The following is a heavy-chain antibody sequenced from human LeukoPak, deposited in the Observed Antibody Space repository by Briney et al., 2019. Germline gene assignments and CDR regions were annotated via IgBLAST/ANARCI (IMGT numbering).Heavy chain of an antibody. CDR2: IIPILGIA. J-gene: IGHJ4*02. CDR3: ARSGNSGWYGGYFDY. D-gene: IGHD6-19*01. Sequence: ASVKVSCKASGGTFSSYAISWVRQAPGQGLEWTGRIIPILGIANYAQKFQGRVTITADKSTSTAYMELSSLRSEDTAVYYCARSGNSGWYGGYFDYWGQGTLVTVSS. V-gene: IGHV1-69*04. CDR1: GGTFSSYA.